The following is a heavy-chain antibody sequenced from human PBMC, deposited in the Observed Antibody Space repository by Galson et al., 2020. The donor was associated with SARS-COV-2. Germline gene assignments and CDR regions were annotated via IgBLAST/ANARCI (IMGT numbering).Heavy chain of an antibody. CDR2: ISYDVSNK. D-gene: IGHD3-16*01. Sequence: GRSLRLSVAALGFTSSSKEMHWVRKAPGKGLEWVAAISYDVSNKSYADPVKGRFTTPRDNPKNTLYLQMNSLRAEDTAVYNCASESSMMGIWGQGTMVTVCS. V-gene: IGHV3-30*04. CDR3: ASESSMMGI. J-gene: IGHJ3*02. CDR1: GFTSSSKE.